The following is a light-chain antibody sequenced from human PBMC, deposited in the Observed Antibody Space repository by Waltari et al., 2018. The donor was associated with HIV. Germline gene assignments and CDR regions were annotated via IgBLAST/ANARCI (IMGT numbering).Light chain of an antibody. CDR3: QQYYDTPYT. J-gene: IGKJ2*01. CDR1: QSILSTAGNRHY. V-gene: IGKV4-1*01. CDR2: WAS. Sequence: DIVMTQSPDSLAVSLGERATIHCTSSQSILSTAGNRHYLAWYQQRPGQAPNLLIYWASTRESGVPDRFSGSGSGTDFTLTISSLQAEDVAVYYCQQYYDTPYTFGQGTKLDI.